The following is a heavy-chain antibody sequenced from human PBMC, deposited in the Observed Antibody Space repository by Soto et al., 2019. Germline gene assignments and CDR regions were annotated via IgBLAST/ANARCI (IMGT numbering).Heavy chain of an antibody. CDR3: ARSFGWYAIDQ. D-gene: IGHD6-19*01. CDR1: GASISSEQS. V-gene: IGHV4-4*02. J-gene: IGHJ4*02. Sequence: QMQLQESGPGLVKPSETLSLTCAVSGASISSEQSWSWVRQPPGEGLEWIGEIPHSGSTKNNPSLKGRGTKSVDKSKNQFSLTLSSVTAADTAVYYCARSFGWYAIDQWGQGTLVIVSS. CDR2: IPHSGST.